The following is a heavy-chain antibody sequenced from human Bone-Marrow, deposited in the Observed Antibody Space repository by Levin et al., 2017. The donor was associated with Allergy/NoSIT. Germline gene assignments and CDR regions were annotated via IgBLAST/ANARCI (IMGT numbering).Heavy chain of an antibody. CDR2: IYWDDGR. CDR1: GFSLNTGGVA. J-gene: IGHJ6*03. V-gene: IGHV2-5*02. Sequence: ESGPTLVKPTQTLTLTCTFSGFSLNTGGVAVGWVRQPPGKAPEWLALIYWDDGRRYSPSLKSRVTMTKDTSRNQVVLRMTNMDPVDTATYYCVYRRKNCSGSSCYQPGGDYMDVWGKGTTVTVSS. D-gene: IGHD2-2*01. CDR3: VYRRKNCSGSSCYQPGGDYMDV.